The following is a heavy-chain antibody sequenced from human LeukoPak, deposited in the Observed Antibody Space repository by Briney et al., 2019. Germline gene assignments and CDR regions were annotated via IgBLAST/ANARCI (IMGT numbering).Heavy chain of an antibody. CDR2: MNPNSGNT. D-gene: IGHD6-6*01. Sequence: GASVKVSCKASGYTFTSYDINWVRQATGQGLEWMGWMNPNSGNTGYAQKFQGRVTMTRNTSKSTAYMELSSLRSEDTAVYYCARLLKGYSSSKSYYYYMDVWGKGTTVTVSS. CDR3: ARLLKGYSSSKSYYYYMDV. CDR1: GYTFTSYD. V-gene: IGHV1-8*01. J-gene: IGHJ6*03.